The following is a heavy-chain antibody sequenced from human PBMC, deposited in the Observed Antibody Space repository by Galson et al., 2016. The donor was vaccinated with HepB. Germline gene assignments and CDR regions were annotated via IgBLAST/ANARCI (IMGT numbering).Heavy chain of an antibody. CDR2: IGTDSSCT. D-gene: IGHD3-3*01. J-gene: IGHJ6*02. V-gene: IGHV3-11*06. Sequence: SLRLSCAASGFTFSDYYMTWIRQAPGKGLEWVSYIGTDSSCTVYADSVKGRFTIPRDNAENSVYLQMDSLTAEDSGVYYCAARGGYYAIYFYGMDVWGQGTSVTVSS. CDR1: GFTFSDYY. CDR3: AARGGYYAIYFYGMDV.